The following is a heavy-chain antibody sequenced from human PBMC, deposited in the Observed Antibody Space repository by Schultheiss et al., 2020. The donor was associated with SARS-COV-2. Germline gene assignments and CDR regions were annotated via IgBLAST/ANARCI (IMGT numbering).Heavy chain of an antibody. Sequence: SETLSLTCTVSGGSISSGGYYWSWIRQHPGKGLEWIGYIYYSGSTYYNPSLKSRVTISVDTSKNQFSLKLSSVTAADTAVYYCAKGGQLLFWYNWFDPWGQGTLVTVSS. J-gene: IGHJ5*02. V-gene: IGHV4-31*03. D-gene: IGHD2-2*01. CDR1: GGSISSGGYY. CDR3: AKGGQLLFWYNWFDP. CDR2: IYYSGST.